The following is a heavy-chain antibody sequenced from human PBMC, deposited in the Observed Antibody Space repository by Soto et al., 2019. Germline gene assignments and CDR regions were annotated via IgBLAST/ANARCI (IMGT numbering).Heavy chain of an antibody. Sequence: SETLSLTCTVSGGSISSSSYYWGWIRQPPGKGLEWIGSIYYSGSTHYNPSLKSRVTISVDTSKNQFSLKLSSVTAADTAVYYCARLQNYFDYWGQGTLVTVSS. D-gene: IGHD1-1*01. V-gene: IGHV4-39*01. CDR3: ARLQNYFDY. J-gene: IGHJ4*02. CDR2: IYYSGST. CDR1: GGSISSSSYY.